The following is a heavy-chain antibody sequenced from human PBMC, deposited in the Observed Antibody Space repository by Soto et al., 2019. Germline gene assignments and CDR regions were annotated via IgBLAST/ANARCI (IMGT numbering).Heavy chain of an antibody. J-gene: IGHJ4*02. CDR2: ISYDGSNK. D-gene: IGHD3-22*01. CDR3: AKEDFYYYDSSGYPDY. V-gene: IGHV3-30*18. Sequence: GGSLRLSCAASGFTFSSYGMHWVRQAPGKGLEWVAVISYDGSNKYYADSVKGRFTISRDNSKNTLYLQMNSPRAEDTAVYYCAKEDFYYYDSSGYPDYWGQGTLVTVSS. CDR1: GFTFSSYG.